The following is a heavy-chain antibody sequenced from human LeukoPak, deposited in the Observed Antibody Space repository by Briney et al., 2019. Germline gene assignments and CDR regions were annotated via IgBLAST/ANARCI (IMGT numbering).Heavy chain of an antibody. J-gene: IGHJ3*01. CDR2: INHSGST. D-gene: IGHD3-22*01. V-gene: IGHV4-34*01. CDR3: AKAPYLSTGS. CDR1: GESFRDYY. Sequence: KPSETLSLTCAVYGESFRDYYWSWIRQPPGKGLEGIGEINHSGSTNYNPSLKSRVTISLDTFKNQFSLKLTSVTAADTAVYDCAKAPYLSTGSWGQGILVAVSS.